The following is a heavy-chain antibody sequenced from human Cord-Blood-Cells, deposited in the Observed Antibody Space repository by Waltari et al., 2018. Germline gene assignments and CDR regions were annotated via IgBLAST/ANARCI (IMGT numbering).Heavy chain of an antibody. CDR3: ATATLDGSIAARNNWFDP. Sequence: QVQLVQSGAEVKKPGASVKVSCKVSGYTLTELSMHWVRQAPGKGLECMGGFDPEDGETIYAQKFQGRVTMTEDTSTDTAYMELSSLRSEDTAVYYCATATLDGSIAARNNWFDPWGQGTLVTVSS. D-gene: IGHD6-13*01. CDR2: FDPEDGET. CDR1: GYTLTELS. J-gene: IGHJ5*02. V-gene: IGHV1-24*01.